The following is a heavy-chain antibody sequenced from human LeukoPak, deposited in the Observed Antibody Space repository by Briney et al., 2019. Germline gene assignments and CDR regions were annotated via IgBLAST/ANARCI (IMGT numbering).Heavy chain of an antibody. CDR3: ARDITMVRGGRGLDY. CDR1: GFTFSSYS. Sequence: GGSLRLSCAASGFTFSSYSMNWVRQAPGKGLEWVSSISSSSSYIYYADSVKGRFTISRDNAKNSLYLQMNSLRAEDTAVYYCARDITMVRGGRGLDYWGQGTLVTVSS. J-gene: IGHJ4*02. V-gene: IGHV3-21*01. CDR2: ISSSSSYI. D-gene: IGHD3-10*01.